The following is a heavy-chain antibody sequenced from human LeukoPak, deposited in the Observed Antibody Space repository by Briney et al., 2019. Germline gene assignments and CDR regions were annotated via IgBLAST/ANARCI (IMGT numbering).Heavy chain of an antibody. Sequence: SVKVSCKASGGTFSSYAISWVRQAPGQGLEWMGRIIPILGIAIYAQKFQGRVTITADKSTSTAYMELSSLRSEDTAVYYCARAAARYRRDAFDIWGQGTMVTVSS. V-gene: IGHV1-69*04. D-gene: IGHD6-13*01. CDR1: GGTFSSYA. J-gene: IGHJ3*02. CDR2: IIPILGIA. CDR3: ARAAARYRRDAFDI.